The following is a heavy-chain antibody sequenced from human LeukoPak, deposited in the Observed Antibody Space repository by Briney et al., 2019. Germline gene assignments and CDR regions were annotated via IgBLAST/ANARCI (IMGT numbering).Heavy chain of an antibody. V-gene: IGHV4-38-2*01. Sequence: SETLSLTRAVSSYSISSGFYWGWIRQPPGKGLEWIGSIYYSGTTYYNPSLKSRVTISVDTSKNQFSLKLSSVTAADTAVYYCARARGGTYADFDYWGQGTLVTVSS. CDR1: SYSISSGFY. CDR3: ARARGGTYADFDY. CDR2: IYYSGTT. D-gene: IGHD4-17*01. J-gene: IGHJ4*02.